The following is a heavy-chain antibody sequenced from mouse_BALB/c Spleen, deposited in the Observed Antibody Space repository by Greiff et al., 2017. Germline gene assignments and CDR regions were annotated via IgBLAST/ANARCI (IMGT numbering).Heavy chain of an antibody. CDR2: INSNGGST. V-gene: IGHV5-6-3*01. Sequence: EVKLMESGGGLVQPGGSLKLSCAASGFTFSSYGMSWVRQTPDKRLELVATINSNGGSTYYPDSVKGRFTISRDNAKNTLYLQMSSLKSEDTAMYCCARDRPTAYWGQGTLVTVSA. CDR1: GFTFSSYG. CDR3: ARDRPTAY. J-gene: IGHJ3*01.